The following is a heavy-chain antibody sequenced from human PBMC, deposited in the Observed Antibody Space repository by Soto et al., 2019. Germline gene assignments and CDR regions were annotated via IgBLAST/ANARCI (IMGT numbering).Heavy chain of an antibody. J-gene: IGHJ1*01. D-gene: IGHD4-17*01. CDR2: ISGSGGST. CDR3: AGTTTVTTLDCFQP. CDR1: GFTFSSYA. V-gene: IGHV3-23*01. Sequence: PGVSLRLSCAASGFTFSSYAMSWVRQAPGKGLEWVSAISGSGGSTYYADSVKGRFTISRDNSKNTLYLQMNSLRAEDTAVYYCAGTTTVTTLDCFQPWGQGTLGTGSP.